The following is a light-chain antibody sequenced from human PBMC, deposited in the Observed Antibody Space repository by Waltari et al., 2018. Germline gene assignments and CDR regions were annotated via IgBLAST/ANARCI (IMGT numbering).Light chain of an antibody. CDR3: QQYLRSPPT. Sequence: DIVLTQSPDSLAVSLGERATINCKSSQTVLHSSSNKNYLAWYQQKPGQPPKLLIYWASTRESGVPDRFSGSGSGTDFTLTITSLQTEDAAVYHCQQYLRSPPTFGGGTKVEIK. J-gene: IGKJ4*01. CDR1: QTVLHSSSNKNY. CDR2: WAS. V-gene: IGKV4-1*01.